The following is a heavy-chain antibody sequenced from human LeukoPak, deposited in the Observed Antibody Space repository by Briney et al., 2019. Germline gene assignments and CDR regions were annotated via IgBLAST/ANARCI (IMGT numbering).Heavy chain of an antibody. CDR3: ARGGLYNDSSGYYVGFDY. CDR2: INWNGGST. V-gene: IGHV3-20*04. J-gene: IGHJ4*02. D-gene: IGHD3-22*01. Sequence: GGSLRLSCTASGFTFDDYGTSWVRQAPGKGLEWVSGINWNGGSTNYADSVKGRFTISRDNAKNSLYLQMNSLRAEDTALYYCARGGLYNDSSGYYVGFDYWGQGILVTVSS. CDR1: GFTFDDYG.